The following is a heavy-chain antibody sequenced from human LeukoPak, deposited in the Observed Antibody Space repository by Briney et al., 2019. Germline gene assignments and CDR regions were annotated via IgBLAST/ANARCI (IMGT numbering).Heavy chain of an antibody. V-gene: IGHV4-38-2*02. J-gene: IGHJ3*02. CDR2: IYHSGST. CDR3: ARVKTTDDAFDI. CDR1: GGSISSGYY. D-gene: IGHD1-1*01. Sequence: SETLSLTCTVSGGSISSGYYWGWIRQPPGKGLEWIGSIYHSGSTYYNPSLKSRVTISVDTSKNQFSLKLSSVTAADTAVYYCARVKTTDDAFDIWGQGTMVTVSS.